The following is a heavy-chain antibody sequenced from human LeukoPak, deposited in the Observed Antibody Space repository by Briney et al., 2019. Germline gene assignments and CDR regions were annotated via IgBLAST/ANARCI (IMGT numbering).Heavy chain of an antibody. D-gene: IGHD1-26*01. CDR3: AKIGLGYYYFDY. Sequence: TGGSLRLSCAASGFTFSSYWMSWVRQAPGKGLEWVANIKQDGSEKYYVDSVKGRFTIPRDNAKNSLYLQMNSLRAEDTAVYYCAKIGLGYYYFDYWGQGTLVTVSS. CDR1: GFTFSSYW. CDR2: IKQDGSEK. J-gene: IGHJ4*02. V-gene: IGHV3-7*01.